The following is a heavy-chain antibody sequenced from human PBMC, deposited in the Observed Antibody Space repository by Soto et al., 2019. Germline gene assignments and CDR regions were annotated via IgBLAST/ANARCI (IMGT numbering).Heavy chain of an antibody. Sequence: NPSETLSLTCTVSGGSISSGGYYWSWIRQHPGKGLEWIGYIYYSGSTYYNPSLKSRVTISVDTSKNQFSLKLSSVTAADTAVYYCARITMVRGVMGYYGMDVWGQGTTVTVSS. CDR2: IYYSGST. J-gene: IGHJ6*02. D-gene: IGHD3-10*01. V-gene: IGHV4-31*03. CDR3: ARITMVRGVMGYYGMDV. CDR1: GGSISSGGYY.